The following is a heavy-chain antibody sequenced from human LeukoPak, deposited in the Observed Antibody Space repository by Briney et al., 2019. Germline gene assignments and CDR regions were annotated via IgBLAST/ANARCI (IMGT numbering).Heavy chain of an antibody. CDR3: ARAKGGSSSWYYFDY. Sequence: GSLRLSCAASGFTFSSYSMNWVRQAPGKGLEWVSSISSSSSYIYYADSVKGRFTISRDNAKNSLYLQMNSLRAEDTAVYYCARAKGGSSSWYYFDYWGQGTLVTVSS. J-gene: IGHJ4*02. V-gene: IGHV3-21*01. CDR2: ISSSSSYI. D-gene: IGHD6-13*01. CDR1: GFTFSSYS.